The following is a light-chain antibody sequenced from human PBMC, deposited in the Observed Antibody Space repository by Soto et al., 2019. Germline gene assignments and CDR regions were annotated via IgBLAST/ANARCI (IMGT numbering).Light chain of an antibody. Sequence: QSGLTQPPSASGSPGQSVTISCTGTSSDVGGYNYVSWYQQQSGKAPKLMIYEVSKRPSGVPDRFSGSKSGNTASLTVSGLQAEDEAAYYCSSYAGSNTVVFGGGTKLTVL. V-gene: IGLV2-8*01. CDR3: SSYAGSNTVV. CDR2: EVS. J-gene: IGLJ2*01. CDR1: SSDVGGYNY.